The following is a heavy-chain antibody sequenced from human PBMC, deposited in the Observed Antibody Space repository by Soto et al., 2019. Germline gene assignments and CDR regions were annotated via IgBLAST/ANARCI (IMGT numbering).Heavy chain of an antibody. CDR2: INHSGST. CDR1: GGSFSGYY. CDR3: SRRYGYRFDY. D-gene: IGHD5-18*01. Sequence: SETLSLTCAVYGGSFSGYYWSWIRQPPGKGLEWIGEINHSGSTNYNPSLKSRVTISVDTSKNQFSLKLSSVTAADTAVYYCSRRYGYRFDYWGQGTLVTVSS. V-gene: IGHV4-34*01. J-gene: IGHJ4*02.